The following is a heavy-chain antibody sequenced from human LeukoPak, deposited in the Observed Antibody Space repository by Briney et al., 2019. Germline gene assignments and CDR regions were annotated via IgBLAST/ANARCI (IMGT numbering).Heavy chain of an antibody. D-gene: IGHD5-24*01. CDR1: GYTFTGYY. Sequence: ASVKVSCKASGYTFTGYYMHWVRQAPGRGLEWMGWINPNSGGTNYAQKFQGRVTMTRDTSISTAYMELSRLRSDDTAVYYCARTLLGYNYGYYYGVDVWGQGTTVTVSS. J-gene: IGHJ6*02. CDR3: ARTLLGYNYGYYYGVDV. V-gene: IGHV1-2*02. CDR2: INPNSGGT.